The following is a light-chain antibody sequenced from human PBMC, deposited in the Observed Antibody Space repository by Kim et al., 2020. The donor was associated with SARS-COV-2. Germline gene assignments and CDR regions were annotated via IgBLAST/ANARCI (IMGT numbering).Light chain of an antibody. CDR3: QQSYSTPPLT. V-gene: IGKV1-39*01. J-gene: IGKJ4*01. CDR1: QSISSY. CDR2: AAS. Sequence: SVGDRVTITSRASQSISSYLNWYQQKPGKAPKLLIYAASSLQSGVPSRFSGSGSGTDFTLTISSLQPEDFATYYCQQSYSTPPLTFGGGTKVDIK.